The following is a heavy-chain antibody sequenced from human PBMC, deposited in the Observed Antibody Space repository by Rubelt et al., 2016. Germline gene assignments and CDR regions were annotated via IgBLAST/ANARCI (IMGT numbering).Heavy chain of an antibody. Sequence: KASGGTFSSYAISWVRQAPGQGLEWMGRIIPILGIANYAQKFQGRVTMTTDTSTSTAYMELRSLRSDDTAVYYCARDYCSSTSCYFHGMDVWGQGTTVTVSS. D-gene: IGHD2-2*01. J-gene: IGHJ6*02. CDR1: GGTFSSYA. V-gene: IGHV1-69*04. CDR3: ARDYCSSTSCYFHGMDV. CDR2: IIPILGIA.